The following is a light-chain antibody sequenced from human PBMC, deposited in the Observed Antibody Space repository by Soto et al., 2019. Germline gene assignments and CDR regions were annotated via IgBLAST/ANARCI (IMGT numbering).Light chain of an antibody. CDR1: QTINTY. J-gene: IGKJ3*01. CDR2: AAS. Sequence: DIQMTQSPPSLSASVGDRVTITCRASQTINTYLNWYQQKPGKAPKLLIHAASSLQSGVPSRFSGSGSGTDFTLTISSLPPEDFATYYCQQSYRTPLTFGPGTKVDIK. CDR3: QQSYRTPLT. V-gene: IGKV1-39*01.